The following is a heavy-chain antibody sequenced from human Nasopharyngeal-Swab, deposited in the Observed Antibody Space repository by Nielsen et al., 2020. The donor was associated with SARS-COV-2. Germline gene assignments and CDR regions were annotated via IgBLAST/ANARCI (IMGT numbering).Heavy chain of an antibody. CDR3: TTDPQQWLVEYYYYMDV. D-gene: IGHD6-19*01. Sequence: GESLKISRAASGFTFSNAWMSWVRQAPGTGLEWVGRIKSKTDGGTTDYAAPVKGRFTISRDDSKNTLYLQMNSLKTEDTAVYYCTTDPQQWLVEYYYYMDVWGKGTTVTVSS. V-gene: IGHV3-15*01. J-gene: IGHJ6*03. CDR1: GFTFSNAW. CDR2: IKSKTDGGTT.